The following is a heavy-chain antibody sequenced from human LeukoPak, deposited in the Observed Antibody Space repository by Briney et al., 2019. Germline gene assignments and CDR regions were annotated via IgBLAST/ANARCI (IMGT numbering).Heavy chain of an antibody. CDR1: GFTFSDYY. CDR3: ARSPEIFGVVISGNYDY. CDR2: ISSSGSTI. V-gene: IGHV3-11*01. D-gene: IGHD3-3*01. Sequence: GGSLRLSCAASGFTFSDYYMGWIRQAPGKGLEWVSYISSSGSTIYYADSVKGRFTISRDNAKNSLYLQMNSLSAEDTAVYYCARSPEIFGVVISGNYDYWGQGTLVTVSS. J-gene: IGHJ4*02.